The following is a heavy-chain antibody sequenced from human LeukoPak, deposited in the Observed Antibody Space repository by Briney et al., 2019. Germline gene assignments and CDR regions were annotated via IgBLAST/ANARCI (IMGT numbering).Heavy chain of an antibody. D-gene: IGHD3-22*01. CDR3: ARVAYYYDSSGYSPVDY. J-gene: IGHJ4*02. CDR2: IYYSGST. Sequence: PSETLSLTCTVSGGSISSGDYYWSWIRQPPGKGLEWIGYIYYSGSTYYNPSLKSRVTISVDTSQNRFSLKLSSVTAADTAVYYCARVAYYYDSSGYSPVDYWGQGTLVTVSS. V-gene: IGHV4-30-4*08. CDR1: GGSISSGDYY.